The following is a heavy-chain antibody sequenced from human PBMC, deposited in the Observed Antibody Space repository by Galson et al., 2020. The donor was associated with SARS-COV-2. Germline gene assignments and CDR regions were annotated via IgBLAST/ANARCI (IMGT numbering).Heavy chain of an antibody. CDR2: NYKEEPDT. V-gene: IGHV3-7*03. D-gene: IGHD6-19*01. Sequence: GESLKISCAASGFTFSNYWMNWVRQAPGKGLEWVANNYKEEPDTNYVDSVRGRFIISRDNVKNTLYLQMNDLRVEDTAVYYCAGGIGWITDLWGQGTLVTVSS. CDR1: GFTFSNYW. J-gene: IGHJ4*02. CDR3: AGGIGWITDL.